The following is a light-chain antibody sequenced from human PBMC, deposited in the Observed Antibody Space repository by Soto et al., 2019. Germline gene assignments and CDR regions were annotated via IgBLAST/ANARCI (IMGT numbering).Light chain of an antibody. V-gene: IGKV3-20*01. J-gene: IGKJ1*01. CDR1: QSASSDF. CDR3: QQYGSSPWT. CDR2: GAS. Sequence: EIVLTQSPGTLSLSPGERATLSCRASQSASSDFCAWYQQKPGQPPRLLIYGASTRATGIPDRFSGSGSGTDFTLIISRLEPEDIGMYYCQQYGSSPWTFGQGTKVEIK.